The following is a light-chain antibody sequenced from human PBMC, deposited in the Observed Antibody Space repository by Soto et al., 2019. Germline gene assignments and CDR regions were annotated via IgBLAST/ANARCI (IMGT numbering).Light chain of an antibody. V-gene: IGKV1-39*01. CDR3: QQSYSTPVG. CDR2: AAS. J-gene: IGKJ1*01. Sequence: DIQMTQSPSSLSASVADRVTITCRASQNIYSYLNWYQQKPGKAPKLLIYAASSLLSGVPSRFSGRGSGTDFTLTISSLQPEDFATYYCQQSYSTPVGFGQGTKVDIK. CDR1: QNIYSY.